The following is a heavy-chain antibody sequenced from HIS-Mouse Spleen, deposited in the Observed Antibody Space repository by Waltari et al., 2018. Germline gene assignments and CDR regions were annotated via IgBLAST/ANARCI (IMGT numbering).Heavy chain of an antibody. CDR3: AREIPYSSSWYDWYFDL. D-gene: IGHD6-13*01. J-gene: IGHJ2*01. CDR1: GGSISSSSYS. Sequence: QLQLQESGPGLVKPSETLSLTCTVSGGSISSSSYSWGWIRQPPGKGLEWIGSIYSSGSTYYNPSLKSRVTISVDTSKNQFSLKLSSVTAADTAVYYCAREIPYSSSWYDWYFDLWGHGTLVTVSS. V-gene: IGHV4-39*07. CDR2: IYSSGST.